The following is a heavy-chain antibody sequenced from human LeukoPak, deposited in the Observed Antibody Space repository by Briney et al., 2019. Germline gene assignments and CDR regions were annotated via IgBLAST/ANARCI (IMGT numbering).Heavy chain of an antibody. CDR2: ISSSSSYI. CDR1: GFTFSSYS. V-gene: IGHV3-21*01. D-gene: IGHD3-9*01. J-gene: IGHJ6*02. Sequence: GGSLRLSCAASGFTFSSYSMNWVRQAPGKGLEWVSSISSSSSYIYYADSVKGRFTISRDNAKNSLYRQMNSLRAEDTAVYYCATRSLYYDILTGPVWGQGTTVTVSS. CDR3: ATRSLYYDILTGPV.